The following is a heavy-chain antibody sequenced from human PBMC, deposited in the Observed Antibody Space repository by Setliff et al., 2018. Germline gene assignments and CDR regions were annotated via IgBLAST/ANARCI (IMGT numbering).Heavy chain of an antibody. CDR3: ARDLTSSWYSGSAY. Sequence: GGSLRLSCAASGFTFTYYPMHCVRQAPGKGLEWVAVILHDGSNEYYADSVKCRFTISRDNSKNTLYLQMNSLSADDTAVYYCARDLTSSWYSGSAYWGQGTLVTVSS. CDR2: ILHDGSNE. J-gene: IGHJ4*02. CDR1: GFTFTYYP. D-gene: IGHD6-13*01. V-gene: IGHV3-30*04.